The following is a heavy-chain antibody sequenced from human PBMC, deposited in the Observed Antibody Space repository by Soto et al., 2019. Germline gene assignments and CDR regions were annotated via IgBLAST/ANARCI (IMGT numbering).Heavy chain of an antibody. CDR2: ISAYNGNT. CDR1: GYTFTSYG. Sequence: ASVKVSCKASGYTFTSYGISWVRQAPGQGLEWMGWISAYNGNTNYAQKLQGRVTMTTDTSTSTAYMELRSLRSDDTAVYYCARVAVERAVAGPLDYWGQGTLATVSS. CDR3: ARVAVERAVAGPLDY. V-gene: IGHV1-18*01. D-gene: IGHD6-19*01. J-gene: IGHJ4*02.